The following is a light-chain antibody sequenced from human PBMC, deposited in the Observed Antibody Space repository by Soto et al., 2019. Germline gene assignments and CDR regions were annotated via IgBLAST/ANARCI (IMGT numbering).Light chain of an antibody. J-gene: IGKJ2*01. CDR3: QQYNTLDT. CDR1: QNVNSN. V-gene: IGKV3-15*01. Sequence: EIAMTQSPATLSVSPGQRATLSCRASQNVNSNLAWYQQKPGHAPSLLMDNVSTRATGFPARLSGSGSGTEFTLTISSLRAEDSAIYYCQQYNTLDTFGQGTKLEIK. CDR2: NVS.